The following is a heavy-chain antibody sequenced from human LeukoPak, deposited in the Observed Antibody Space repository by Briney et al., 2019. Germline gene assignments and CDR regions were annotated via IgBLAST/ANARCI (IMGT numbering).Heavy chain of an antibody. J-gene: IGHJ5*02. Sequence: SETLSLTCTVSGGSISDYYWSWIRQPPGKGLEWIGEINHSGSTNYNLSLKSRVTISVDTSKNQYSLKLSSVTAADTAVYYCAREGVQLLYGSGSDYKMSNWFDPWGQGTLVTVSS. CDR3: AREGVQLLYGSGSDYKMSNWFDP. CDR2: INHSGST. D-gene: IGHD3-10*01. CDR1: GGSISDYY. V-gene: IGHV4-34*01.